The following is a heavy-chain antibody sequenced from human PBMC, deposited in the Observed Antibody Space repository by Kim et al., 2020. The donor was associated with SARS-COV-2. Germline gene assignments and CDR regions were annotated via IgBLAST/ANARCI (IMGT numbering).Heavy chain of an antibody. V-gene: IGHV3-9*01. Sequence: GGSLRLSCAATGFTFDDYVMHWVRQAPGKGLEWVSHISWDSSNIEYADSVKGRFTISRDNAKNSLYLQMNSLRSEDTAFYYCAKTRSNIGYDFMDYWGQGTLVTVSP. CDR2: ISWDSSNI. CDR3: AKTRSNIGYDFMDY. D-gene: IGHD3-3*01. J-gene: IGHJ4*02. CDR1: GFTFDDYV.